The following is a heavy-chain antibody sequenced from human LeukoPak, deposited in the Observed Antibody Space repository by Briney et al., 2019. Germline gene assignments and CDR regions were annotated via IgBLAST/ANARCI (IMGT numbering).Heavy chain of an antibody. V-gene: IGHV3-23*01. CDR2: ITASGGNT. D-gene: IGHD5-18*01. CDR3: AKGNGYSYGRYYFDY. Sequence: PGGSLRLSCAACGFTFSSYAMGWAREARGKGLEWVAAITASGGNTYYADSEKGRFTISRGNSKNPLYLQVNSMRAEDTAVYYCAKGNGYSYGRYYFDYWGQGTLVTVSS. J-gene: IGHJ4*02. CDR1: GFTFSSYA.